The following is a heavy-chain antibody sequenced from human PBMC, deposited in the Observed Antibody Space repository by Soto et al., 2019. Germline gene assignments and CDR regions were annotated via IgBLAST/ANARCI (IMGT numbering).Heavy chain of an antibody. Sequence: PSETLSLTCTVSGGSISSGDYYWSWIRQPPGKGLEWIGYIYYSGSTYYNPSLKSRVTISVDTSKNQFSLKLSSVTAADTAVYYCARVEWFGDLDYWGQGTLVTVSS. J-gene: IGHJ4*02. CDR2: IYYSGST. CDR1: GGSISSGDYY. V-gene: IGHV4-30-4*01. CDR3: ARVEWFGDLDY. D-gene: IGHD3-10*01.